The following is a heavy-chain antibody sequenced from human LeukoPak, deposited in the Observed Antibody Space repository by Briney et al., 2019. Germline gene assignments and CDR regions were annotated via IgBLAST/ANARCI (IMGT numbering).Heavy chain of an antibody. CDR2: IRDYNGNT. D-gene: IGHD1-1*01. Sequence: ASVRVSCTASDYTFTGYGISWVRQAPGQGLEWMAWIRDYNGNTNYAQTLKGRVTMTTDTSTSTAYMELSSLRADDTAVYYCARDQVPPNGFDPWGQGTLVTVSS. J-gene: IGHJ5*02. CDR3: ARDQVPPNGFDP. V-gene: IGHV1-18*01. CDR1: DYTFTGYG.